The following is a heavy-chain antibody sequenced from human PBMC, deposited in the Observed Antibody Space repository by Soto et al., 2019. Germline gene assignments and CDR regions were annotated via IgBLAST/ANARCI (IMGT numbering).Heavy chain of an antibody. CDR1: GGSISSSSYY. Sequence: PSETLSLTCTVSGGSISSSSYYWGWIRQPPGKGLEWIGSIYYSGSTYYNPSLKSRVTISVDTSKNQFSLELSSVTAADTAVYYCARSYSGYDLGLYGMDVWGQGTTVTVSS. CDR2: IYYSGST. V-gene: IGHV4-39*01. CDR3: ARSYSGYDLGLYGMDV. J-gene: IGHJ6*02. D-gene: IGHD5-12*01.